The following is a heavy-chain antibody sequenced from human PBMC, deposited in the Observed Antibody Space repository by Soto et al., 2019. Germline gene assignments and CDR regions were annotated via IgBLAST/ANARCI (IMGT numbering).Heavy chain of an antibody. CDR2: IHHSGST. CDR1: GGSISSGENF. Sequence: SETLSLTCTVSGGSISSGENFWNWIRQSPGKGLEWIGYIHHSGSTYYNPSLKSRLTISVDTSKNQIPLRLNSVTAADTAVYYCARDTGTYPYYFDYWGQGTLVTVSS. V-gene: IGHV4-30-4*01. D-gene: IGHD1-26*01. J-gene: IGHJ4*02. CDR3: ARDTGTYPYYFDY.